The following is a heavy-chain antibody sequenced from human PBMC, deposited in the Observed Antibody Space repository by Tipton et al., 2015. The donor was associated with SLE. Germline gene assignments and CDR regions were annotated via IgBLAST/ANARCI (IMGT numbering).Heavy chain of an antibody. J-gene: IGHJ6*03. CDR1: GGSFSGYY. CDR2: INHSGST. D-gene: IGHD1-26*01. Sequence: TLSLTCAVYGGSFSGYYWSWIRQPPGKGLEWIREINHSGSTNYNPSLKSRVTISVDTSKNQFSLKLSSVTAADTAVYFCARVSGSYLYYYYYYYMDVWGKGTTVTVSS. V-gene: IGHV4-34*01. CDR3: ARVSGSYLYYYYYYYMDV.